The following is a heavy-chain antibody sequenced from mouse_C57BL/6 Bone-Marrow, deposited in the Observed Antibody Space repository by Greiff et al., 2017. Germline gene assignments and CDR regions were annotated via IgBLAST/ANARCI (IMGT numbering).Heavy chain of an antibody. CDR2: ISSGSSTI. D-gene: IGHD3-3*01. CDR1: GFTFSDYG. Sequence: EVKLVESGGGLVKPGGSLKLSCAASGFTFSDYGMHWVRQAPEKGLEWVAYISSGSSTIYYADTVKGRFTISRDNAKNTRFLQMTSLRSEDTAMYYCARRRDKMDDWGQGTSVTVSS. CDR3: ARRRDKMDD. J-gene: IGHJ4*01. V-gene: IGHV5-17*01.